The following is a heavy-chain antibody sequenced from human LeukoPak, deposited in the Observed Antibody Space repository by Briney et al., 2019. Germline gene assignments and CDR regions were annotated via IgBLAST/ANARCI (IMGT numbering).Heavy chain of an antibody. D-gene: IGHD2-2*01. J-gene: IGHJ6*04. V-gene: IGHV1-69*13. CDR2: IIPIFGTA. Sequence: SVKVSCKASGGTFSSYAISWARQAPGQGLEWMGGIIPIFGTANYAQKFQGRVTITADESTSTAYMELSSLRSEDTAVYYCARDEGYCSSTSCFLLDVWGKGTTVTVSS. CDR3: ARDEGYCSSTSCFLLDV. CDR1: GGTFSSYA.